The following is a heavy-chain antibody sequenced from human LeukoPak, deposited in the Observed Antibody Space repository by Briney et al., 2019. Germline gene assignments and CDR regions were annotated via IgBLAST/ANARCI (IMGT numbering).Heavy chain of an antibody. J-gene: IGHJ4*02. CDR2: ISGTSIYI. V-gene: IGHV3-21*01. CDR3: ARENPPDY. Sequence: GGSLRLSCAASGFTFSNYGMHWVRQAPGKGLEWVSSISGTSIYIYYADSVKGRFTISRDNAKNSLYLQMNSLRAEDTAVYYCARENPPDYWGQGTLVTVSS. CDR1: GFTFSNYG.